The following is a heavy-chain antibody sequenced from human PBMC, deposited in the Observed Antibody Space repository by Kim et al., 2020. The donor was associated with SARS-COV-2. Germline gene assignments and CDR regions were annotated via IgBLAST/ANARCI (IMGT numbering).Heavy chain of an antibody. CDR1: GFTFSSYA. J-gene: IGHJ3*02. CDR3: ARDRWGFGNDGFDI. Sequence: GGSLRLSCAASGFTFSSYAMHWVRQAPGKGLEWVALISYDGSNKYYADSVKGRFTISRDNSKNTVYMQMNSLRTEDTAVYYCARDRWGFGNDGFDIWGQGTMVTVSS. V-gene: IGHV3-30*04. CDR2: ISYDGSNK. D-gene: IGHD7-27*01.